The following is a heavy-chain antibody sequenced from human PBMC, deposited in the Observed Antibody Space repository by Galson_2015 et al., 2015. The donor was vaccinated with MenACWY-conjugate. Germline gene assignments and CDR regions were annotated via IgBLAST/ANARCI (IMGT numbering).Heavy chain of an antibody. CDR2: IRGDGSEK. D-gene: IGHD3-22*01. V-gene: IGHV3-7*03. Sequence: SLRLSCAASGSDFSNYGMHWVRQAPGKGLEWVANIRGDGSEKFYVDSVKGRFTISRDNAKNSLYLQLNSLRAEDTAVYYCARTTDYYDSSGYYGDFDYWGQGTLVTVSS. CDR3: ARTTDYYDSSGYYGDFDY. J-gene: IGHJ4*02. CDR1: GSDFSNYG.